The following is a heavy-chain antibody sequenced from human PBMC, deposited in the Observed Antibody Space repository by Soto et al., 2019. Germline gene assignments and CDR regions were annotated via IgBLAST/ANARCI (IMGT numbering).Heavy chain of an antibody. CDR3: ASVARARNYFDY. Sequence: GGSLRLSCAASGFTVSSNYMSWVRQAPGKGLEWVSVIYSGGSTYYADSVKGRFTISRDNSKNTLYLQMNSLRAEDTAVYYCASVARARNYFDYWGQGTLVTVSS. D-gene: IGHD3-10*01. CDR1: GFTVSSNY. CDR2: IYSGGST. J-gene: IGHJ4*02. V-gene: IGHV3-53*01.